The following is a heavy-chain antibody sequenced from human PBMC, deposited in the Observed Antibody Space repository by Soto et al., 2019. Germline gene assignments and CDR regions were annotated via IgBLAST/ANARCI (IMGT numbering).Heavy chain of an antibody. J-gene: IGHJ6*02. CDR2: ISFDGTNK. D-gene: IGHD2-8*01. CDR1: GFVFADYG. Sequence: QGQLVESGGGVVQAGPSLRLSCAASGFVFADYGVHWVRQAPGKGLEWVSVISFDGTNKFYADSVKGRFTISRDNSNNSLYLQMSSLRTEDMAVYYCAKYTLYPVVSYFYYGLDVWGQGTTVTVSS. V-gene: IGHV3-30*18. CDR3: AKYTLYPVVSYFYYGLDV.